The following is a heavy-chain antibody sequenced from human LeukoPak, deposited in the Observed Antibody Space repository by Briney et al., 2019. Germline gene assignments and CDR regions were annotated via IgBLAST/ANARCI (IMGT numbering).Heavy chain of an antibody. Sequence: GASVKVSCKASGYTFTSYYMHWVRQAPGQGLEWMGIINPTGGSTNYAQKFQGRVTMTRDTSTRTVYMELSSLRSEDTAVYYCARSHIGYDSSGYYLDYWGQGTLVTVSS. CDR3: ARSHIGYDSSGYYLDY. V-gene: IGHV1-46*01. CDR1: GYTFTSYY. J-gene: IGHJ4*02. D-gene: IGHD3-22*01. CDR2: INPTGGST.